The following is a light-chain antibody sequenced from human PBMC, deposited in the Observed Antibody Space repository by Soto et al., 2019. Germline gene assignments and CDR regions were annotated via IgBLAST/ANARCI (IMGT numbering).Light chain of an antibody. Sequence: EIVLTQSPGTLSLSPGETASLSCWASQSIVSNFLAWYQQRRGQPPRLLIYDSSRRASGIPARFTGSGSGTAFTLTISRVEPEDSAVYYCHQYNSWPRGTFGPGTKVEIK. CDR3: HQYNSWPRGT. J-gene: IGKJ3*01. CDR2: DSS. V-gene: IGKV3-20*01. CDR1: QSIVSNF.